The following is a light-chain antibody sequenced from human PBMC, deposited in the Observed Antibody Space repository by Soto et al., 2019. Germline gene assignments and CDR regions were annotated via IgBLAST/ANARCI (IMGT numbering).Light chain of an antibody. Sequence: DLQMTQSPSSLSASVGDRVTITCRASQSISNYLNWYQQKPGKAPKHLMFAASSLQSGVPSRFSGGGSGTDLTLTIRRLQPEEFATYYCQQSYSTPRTFGQGTKVAIK. CDR2: AAS. V-gene: IGKV1-39*01. CDR3: QQSYSTPRT. J-gene: IGKJ1*01. CDR1: QSISNY.